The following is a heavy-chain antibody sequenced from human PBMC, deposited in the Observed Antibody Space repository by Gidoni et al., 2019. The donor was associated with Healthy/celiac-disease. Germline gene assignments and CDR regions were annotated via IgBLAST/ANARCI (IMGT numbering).Heavy chain of an antibody. CDR2: ISYDGSNK. D-gene: IGHD5-18*01. CDR1: GFTFSSYA. V-gene: IGHV3-30-3*01. Sequence: QVQLVESGGGVVQPGRSLRLSCAASGFTFSSYAMHWVRQAPGKGLEWVAVISYDGSNKYYADSVKGRFTISRDNSKNTLYLQMNSLRAEDTAVYYCARDRDTAMDLFDYWGQGTLVTVSS. J-gene: IGHJ4*02. CDR3: ARDRDTAMDLFDY.